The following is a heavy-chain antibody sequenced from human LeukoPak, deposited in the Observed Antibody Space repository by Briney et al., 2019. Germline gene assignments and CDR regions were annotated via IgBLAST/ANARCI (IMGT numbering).Heavy chain of an antibody. CDR1: GFSFSTYS. CDR3: AGGTESYDLWSGFPSRWFGP. J-gene: IGHJ5*02. CDR2: ISSNSRFI. Sequence: GGSLRLSCAASGFSFSTYSMNWVRQAPGKGLEWVSSISSNSRFIYYADSVKGRFTISRDDAKNSLYLQVKCLRAEDTALYFCAGGTESYDLWSGFPSRWFGPWGQGSLVTVSS. V-gene: IGHV3-21*01. D-gene: IGHD3-3*01.